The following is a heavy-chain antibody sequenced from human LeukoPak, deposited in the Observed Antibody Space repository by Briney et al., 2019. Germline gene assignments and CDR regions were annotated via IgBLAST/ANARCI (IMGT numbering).Heavy chain of an antibody. CDR2: IGGSGGST. CDR1: GFSFSSYA. CDR3: VKGGSGSYYKKGFDY. J-gene: IGHJ4*02. V-gene: IGHV3-23*01. Sequence: GGSLRLSCAASGFSFSSYAMSWVRQAPGKGLEWVSSIGGSGGSTYYADSVKGRFTISRDNSKNTLYVQMNSLTGEDTAVYYCVKGGSGSYYKKGFDYWGQGTLVTVSS. D-gene: IGHD3-10*01.